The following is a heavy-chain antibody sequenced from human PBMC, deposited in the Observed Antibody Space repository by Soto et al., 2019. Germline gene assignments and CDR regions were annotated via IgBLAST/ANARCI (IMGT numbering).Heavy chain of an antibody. J-gene: IGHJ5*02. CDR3: ARAGEKPMARPGSKKSNWFDP. V-gene: IGHV1-8*01. CDR1: GYTFTIYD. Sequence: ASVKVSCKASGYTFTIYDINWVLQATGQGLEWMGWMNPNSGNTGYAQKFQGRVTMTRNTSISTAYMELSSLRSEDTAVYYCARAGEKPMARPGSKKSNWFDPWGKGNLVTVYS. D-gene: IGHD3-10*01. CDR2: MNPNSGNT.